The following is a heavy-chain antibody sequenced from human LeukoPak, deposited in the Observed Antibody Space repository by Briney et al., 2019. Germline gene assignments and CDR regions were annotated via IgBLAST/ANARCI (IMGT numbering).Heavy chain of an antibody. V-gene: IGHV3-74*03. J-gene: IGHJ4*02. D-gene: IGHD1-1*01. CDR1: GXTFSNYW. CDR3: ARVRPGSYFDY. CDR2: ISSDGGST. Sequence: GGSLRLSCAASGXTFSNYWMYWVRQAPGKGLVCVSRISSDGGSTAYADSVKGRFTISRDNAKNTLYLQVNSLRAEDSAVYYCARVRPGSYFDYWGQGTLVTVFS.